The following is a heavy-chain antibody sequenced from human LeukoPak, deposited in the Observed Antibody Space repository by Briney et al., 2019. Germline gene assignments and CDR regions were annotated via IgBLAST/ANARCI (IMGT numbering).Heavy chain of an antibody. CDR2: ISGSGGST. V-gene: IGHV3-23*01. J-gene: IGHJ5*02. D-gene: IGHD6-13*01. CDR1: GFTFSSYG. Sequence: GGSLRLSCAASGFTFSSYGMSWVRQAPGKGLEWVSAISGSGGSTYYADSVKGRFTISRDNSKNTLYLQMNSLRAEDTAVYYCAKDQGYSIDGWFDPWGQGTLVTVSS. CDR3: AKDQGYSIDGWFDP.